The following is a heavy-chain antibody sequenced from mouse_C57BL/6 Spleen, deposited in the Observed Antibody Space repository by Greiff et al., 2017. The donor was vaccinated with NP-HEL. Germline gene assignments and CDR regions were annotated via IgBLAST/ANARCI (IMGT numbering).Heavy chain of an antibody. D-gene: IGHD3-2*02. J-gene: IGHJ4*01. Sequence: VQLQQSGPELVKPGASVKISCKASGYSFTGYYMNWVKQSPEKSLEWIGEINPSTGGTTYNQKFKAKATLTVDKSSSTAYMQLKSLTSEDSAVYYCAREGKQLRLRGGAMDYWGQGTSVTVSS. CDR2: INPSTGGT. V-gene: IGHV1-42*01. CDR1: GYSFTGYY. CDR3: AREGKQLRLRGGAMDY.